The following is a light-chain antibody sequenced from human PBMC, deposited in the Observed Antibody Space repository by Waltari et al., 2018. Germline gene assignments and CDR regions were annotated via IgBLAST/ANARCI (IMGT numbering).Light chain of an antibody. Sequence: EIVLTQSPATLSLSPGERATLTCGARQSVGRSLAWYQQKPGRAPRPLLYDASSRATGIPDRFSGSGFGTDFSLTISRLEPEDFAVYYCQHYVRLPVTFGQGTKVEIK. CDR3: QHYVRLPVT. V-gene: IGKV3D-20*01. CDR1: QSVGRS. CDR2: DAS. J-gene: IGKJ1*01.